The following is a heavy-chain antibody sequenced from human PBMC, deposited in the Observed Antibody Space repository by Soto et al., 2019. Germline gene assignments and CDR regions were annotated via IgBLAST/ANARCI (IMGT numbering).Heavy chain of an antibody. D-gene: IGHD5-12*01. CDR3: ARGEMATKNIPLRYYYGMDV. CDR2: IDHSDSYT. Sequence: PGESLKISCKGSGYSFTSYWISWVRQMPGKGLEWMGRIDHSDSYTNYSPSFQGHVTISADKSISTAYLQWGSLKASDTAMYYCARGEMATKNIPLRYYYGMDVWGQGTTVTVSS. J-gene: IGHJ6*02. V-gene: IGHV5-10-1*01. CDR1: GYSFTSYW.